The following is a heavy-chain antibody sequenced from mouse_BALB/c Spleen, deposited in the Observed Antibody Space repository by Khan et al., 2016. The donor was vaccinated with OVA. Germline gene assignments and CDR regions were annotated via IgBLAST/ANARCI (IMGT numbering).Heavy chain of an antibody. CDR3: ARLLINFDY. CDR2: INPSNGRT. D-gene: IGHD2-1*01. V-gene: IGHV1S81*02. J-gene: IGHJ2*01. Sequence: QVQLQQPGAELVNPGASVNLSCKASGYTLTSYWMHWEKQRPGQGLEWIGEINPSNGRTNYNEKFKSKATLTVDKSSSTAYMQLSSPTSEDSAVYYCARLLINFDYWGQGTTPTVSS. CDR1: GYTLTSYW.